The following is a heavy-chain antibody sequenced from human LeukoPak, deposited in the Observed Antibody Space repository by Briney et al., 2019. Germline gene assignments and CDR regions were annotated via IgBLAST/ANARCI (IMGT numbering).Heavy chain of an antibody. CDR1: GFTFSSNA. CDR3: ARDPKGGYSYGWGAFDI. V-gene: IGHV3-30-3*01. Sequence: GRSLRLSCAASGFTFSSNAMHCVRQAPGKGLEWVALISSDGNSKYSADSVKGRFTISRDNSRNTLYLQMNSLRAEDTAVYYCARDPKGGYSYGWGAFDIWGQGTMVTVSS. J-gene: IGHJ3*02. D-gene: IGHD5-18*01. CDR2: ISSDGNSK.